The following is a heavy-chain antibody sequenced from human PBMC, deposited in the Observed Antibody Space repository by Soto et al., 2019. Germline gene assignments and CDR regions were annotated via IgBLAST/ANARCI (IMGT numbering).Heavy chain of an antibody. CDR3: MTGRSSSAY. J-gene: IGHJ4*02. V-gene: IGHV3-7*01. Sequence: EVQLVQSGGGLVQPGGSLRLSCAASGFPFSVFSMSWVRQAPGKGLEWVASINQDGSEEDYVDSVRGRFTISRDNAQTSLYLQLNSLRAEDTALYFCMTGRSSSAYWGQGTLVTVSS. CDR2: INQDGSEE. D-gene: IGHD6-6*01. CDR1: GFPFSVFS.